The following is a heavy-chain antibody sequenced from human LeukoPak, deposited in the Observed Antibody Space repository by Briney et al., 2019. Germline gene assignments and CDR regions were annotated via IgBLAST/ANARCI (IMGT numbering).Heavy chain of an antibody. CDR2: ISGSGGST. Sequence: GGSLRLSCAASGFTFSSYAMSWVRQAPRKGLEWVSTISGSGGSTYYADSVKGRFTISRDNSKNTLYLQMNSLRAEDTAVYYCAKVSLAYCGGDCSYFDYWGQGTLVTVSS. CDR1: GFTFSSYA. J-gene: IGHJ4*02. D-gene: IGHD2-21*01. V-gene: IGHV3-23*01. CDR3: AKVSLAYCGGDCSYFDY.